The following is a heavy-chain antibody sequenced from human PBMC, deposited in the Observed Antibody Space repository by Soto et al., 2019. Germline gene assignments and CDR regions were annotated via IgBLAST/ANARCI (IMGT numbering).Heavy chain of an antibody. V-gene: IGHV3-23*01. D-gene: IGHD3-22*01. CDR1: GFTFSSYA. CDR2: ISGSGGST. J-gene: IGHJ3*02. CDR3: AKGYYCDSSGYAVLSAFDI. Sequence: EVQLLESGGGLVQPGGSLRLSCAASGFTFSSYAMSWVRQAPGKGLEWVSAISGSGGSTYYADSVKGRFTISRDNSKNTRYLQMNSLRAEDTAVYYCAKGYYCDSSGYAVLSAFDIWGQGTMVTVSS.